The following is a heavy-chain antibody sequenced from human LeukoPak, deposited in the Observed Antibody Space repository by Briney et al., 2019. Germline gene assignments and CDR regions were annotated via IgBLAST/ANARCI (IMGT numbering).Heavy chain of an antibody. Sequence: GGSLRLSCAASGFTFSSYAMSWVRQAPGQGLEWVSAISGSGGSTYYADSVKGRFSISRDNSKNTLYLQMNSLRAEDTAVYYCAIIPTYSGSYYPRGGYWGQGTLVTVSS. D-gene: IGHD1-26*01. J-gene: IGHJ4*02. CDR1: GFTFSSYA. V-gene: IGHV3-23*01. CDR2: ISGSGGST. CDR3: AIIPTYSGSYYPRGGY.